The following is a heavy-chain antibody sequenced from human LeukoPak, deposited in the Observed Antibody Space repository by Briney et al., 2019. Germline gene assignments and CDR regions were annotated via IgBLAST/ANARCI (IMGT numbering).Heavy chain of an antibody. V-gene: IGHV3-23*01. D-gene: IGHD2-8*01. CDR2: ISGSGAST. Sequence: GGSLRLSCAASGFTFSSYAMSWVRQAPGKGLEWVSAISGSGASTYYADSVKGRFTISRDNSKNTLYVQMNSLRAEDTAVYYCARDRRILYSTDYYYMDVWGKGTTVTVSS. J-gene: IGHJ6*03. CDR3: ARDRRILYSTDYYYMDV. CDR1: GFTFSSYA.